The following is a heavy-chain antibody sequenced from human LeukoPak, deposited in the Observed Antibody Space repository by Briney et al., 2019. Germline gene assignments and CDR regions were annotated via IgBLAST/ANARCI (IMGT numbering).Heavy chain of an antibody. CDR2: ISGSGGST. Sequence: GGSLRLSCAASGFTFSSYAMSWVRQAPGKGLEWVSSISGSGGSTYYADSVKGRFTISRDNSKDTLYLQMNSLRAEDTAVYYCAKDLGTMIVVVTLYYWGQGTLVTVSS. D-gene: IGHD3-22*01. CDR1: GFTFSSYA. V-gene: IGHV3-23*01. CDR3: AKDLGTMIVVVTLYY. J-gene: IGHJ4*02.